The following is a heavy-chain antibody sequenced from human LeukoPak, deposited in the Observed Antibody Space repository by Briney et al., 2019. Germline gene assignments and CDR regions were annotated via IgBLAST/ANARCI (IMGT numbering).Heavy chain of an antibody. CDR1: GGSITSGSYY. CDR3: ARGVAAAGTGFGDY. V-gene: IGHV4-61*02. CDR2: IYTSGST. J-gene: IGHJ4*02. D-gene: IGHD6-13*01. Sequence: SETLSLTCTVSGGSITSGSYYWSWIRQPAGKGLEWIGRIYTSGSTNYNPSLKSRVTISVDTSKYQFSLKLNSVTAADTAVYYCARGVAAAGTGFGDYWGQGALVTVSS.